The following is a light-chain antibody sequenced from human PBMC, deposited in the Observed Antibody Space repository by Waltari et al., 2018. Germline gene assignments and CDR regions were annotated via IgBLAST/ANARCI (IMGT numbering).Light chain of an antibody. CDR3: CSYTSSTAAI. Sequence: SALTQPDSLSGSPGQSNPISCPGLTRHIGSYDYVSWYQPHPGKAPKVIIYDVSNRPSGVSNRFSGSKSGSSASLTISGLQAEDEADYYCCSYTSSTAAIFGGGTKLTVL. V-gene: IGLV2-14*03. CDR1: TRHIGSYDY. J-gene: IGLJ2*01. CDR2: DVS.